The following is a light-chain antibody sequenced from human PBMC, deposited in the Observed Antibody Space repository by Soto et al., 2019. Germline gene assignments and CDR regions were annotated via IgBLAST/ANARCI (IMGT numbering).Light chain of an antibody. J-gene: IGKJ1*01. CDR2: AAS. CDR3: QKYSSAPLT. CDR1: QDIINY. Sequence: EIQMTQSPSSLSASVGDRVTITCRASQDIINYLAWYQQKPRKVPKLLIYAASTLQSGVPSRFSGSGSGTDFTLTISSLQPEDVATYYCQKYSSAPLTFGQGTKVDIK. V-gene: IGKV1-27*01.